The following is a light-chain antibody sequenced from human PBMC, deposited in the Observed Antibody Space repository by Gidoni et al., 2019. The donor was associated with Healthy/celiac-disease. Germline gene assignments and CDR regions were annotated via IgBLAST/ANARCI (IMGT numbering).Light chain of an antibody. Sequence: SVLPRPPSVSGAPGQGVTISCTGSSSNIGAGYDVHWYQQLPGTAPKLLIYGNSNRPSGVPDRFSGSKSGSSASLAITGLQAEDEADYYCQSYDSSLRGVFGGGTKLTVL. CDR1: SSNIGAGYD. J-gene: IGLJ2*01. V-gene: IGLV1-40*01. CDR2: GNS. CDR3: QSYDSSLRGV.